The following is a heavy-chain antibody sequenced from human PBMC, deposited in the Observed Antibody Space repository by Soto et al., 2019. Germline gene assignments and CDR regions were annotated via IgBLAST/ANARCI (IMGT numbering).Heavy chain of an antibody. V-gene: IGHV1-18*01. CDR2: ISPYNGNT. CDR1: GYTFSSYG. Sequence: ASVKVSCKASGYTFSSYGINWVRQAPGQGLEWMGWISPYNGNTKYAQNLQGRVTMTTDTSTSTAYMELRSLRPDDTAVYYCVRDLDGSGSYYTDYWGQGTLVTVSS. J-gene: IGHJ4*02. D-gene: IGHD3-10*01. CDR3: VRDLDGSGSYYTDY.